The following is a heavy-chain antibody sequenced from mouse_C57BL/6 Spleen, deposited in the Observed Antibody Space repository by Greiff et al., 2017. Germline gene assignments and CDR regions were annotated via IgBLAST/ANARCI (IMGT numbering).Heavy chain of an antibody. CDR1: GYTFTSYW. V-gene: IGHV1-59*01. D-gene: IGHD2-4*01. CDR3: AAMITTYLDY. J-gene: IGHJ2*01. Sequence: VQLQQPGAELVRPGTSVKLSCKASGYTFTSYWMHWVKQRPGQGLEWIGVIDPSDSYTNYNQKFKGKATLTVDTSSSTAYMQLSSLTSEDSAVYYCAAMITTYLDYGGQGTTLTVSS. CDR2: IDPSDSYT.